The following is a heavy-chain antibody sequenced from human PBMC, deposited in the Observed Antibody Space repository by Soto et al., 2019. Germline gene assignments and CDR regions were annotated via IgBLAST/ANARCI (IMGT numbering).Heavy chain of an antibody. CDR1: GFTFSSYS. D-gene: IGHD3-22*01. CDR2: ISSSSSYI. V-gene: IGHV3-21*01. J-gene: IGHJ4*02. Sequence: EVQLVESGGGLVKPGGSLRLSCAASGFTFSSYSMNWVRQAPGKGLEWVSSISSSSSYIYYADSVKGRFTISRDNAKNSLYLQMNSLRAGDTAVYYCARDGPAYYYDSSPVDYWGQGTLVTVSS. CDR3: ARDGPAYYYDSSPVDY.